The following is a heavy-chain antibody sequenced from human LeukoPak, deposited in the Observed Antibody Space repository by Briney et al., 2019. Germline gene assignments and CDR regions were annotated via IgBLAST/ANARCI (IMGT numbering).Heavy chain of an antibody. V-gene: IGHV3-23*01. CDR3: AKYADIVVVPAASFFDY. CDR2: ISGSGGRT. CDR1: GFTLITYT. D-gene: IGHD2-2*01. J-gene: IGHJ4*02. Sequence: GGCLRVSCVASGFTLITYTLSSVRPAPGKGLGCVSAISGSGGRTYYADSVKGRFTISRDNSKNTLYLQMNSLRAEDTAVYYCAKYADIVVVPAASFFDYWGQGTLVTVSS.